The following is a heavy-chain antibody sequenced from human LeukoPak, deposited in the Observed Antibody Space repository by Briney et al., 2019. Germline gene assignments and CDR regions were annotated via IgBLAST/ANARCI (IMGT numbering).Heavy chain of an antibody. CDR2: INPNSGGT. J-gene: IGHJ2*01. D-gene: IGHD6-13*01. CDR3: ARERLRGIAAAGGCFDL. Sequence: ASVKVSCKTSGYTFTGYYMHWVRQAPGQGLEWMGRINPNSGGTNYAQKFQGRVTMTRDTSISTAYMELSRLRSDDTAVYYCARERLRGIAAAGGCFDLWGRGTLVTVSS. CDR1: GYTFTGYY. V-gene: IGHV1-2*06.